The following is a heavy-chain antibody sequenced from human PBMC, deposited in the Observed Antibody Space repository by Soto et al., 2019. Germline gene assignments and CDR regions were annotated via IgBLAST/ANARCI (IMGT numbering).Heavy chain of an antibody. V-gene: IGHV3-64*01. J-gene: IGHJ6*03. D-gene: IGHD2-8*01. Sequence: EVQLVESGGGLVQPGGTLRVSCAASGFTFNHYAIHWVRQAPGKGLEYVSAISGDGDSTYYANSVKGRFTISRDNSKNTLYLQMASLREEDMAVYYCARRYAFSSNYQYFHMDVWGKGTTVTVSS. CDR3: ARRYAFSSNYQYFHMDV. CDR1: GFTFNHYA. CDR2: ISGDGDST.